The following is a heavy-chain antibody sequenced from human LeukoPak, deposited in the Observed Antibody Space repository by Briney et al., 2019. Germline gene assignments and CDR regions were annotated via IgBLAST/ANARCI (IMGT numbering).Heavy chain of an antibody. CDR3: AGTVATGTYWYFDL. Sequence: SETLSLTCAVYGGSSSGYYWSWIRQPPGKGLEWIGEINHSGSTNYNPSLKSRVTISVDTSKNQFSLKLSSVTAADTAVYYCAGTVATGTYWYFDLWGRGTLVTVSS. CDR2: INHSGST. CDR1: GGSSSGYY. D-gene: IGHD4-23*01. V-gene: IGHV4-34*01. J-gene: IGHJ2*01.